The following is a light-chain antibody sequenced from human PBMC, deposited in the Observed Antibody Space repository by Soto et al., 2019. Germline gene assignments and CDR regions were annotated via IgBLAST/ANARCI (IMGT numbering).Light chain of an antibody. CDR3: CSYAGSYSLV. V-gene: IGLV2-11*01. Sequence: QSALTQPRSVSGSPGQSVTISCTGTSSDVGAYNYVSWYQQHPGKTPKLMIYDVTKRPSGVPDRFSGSKSGNTASLTISGLQPDDEADYYCCSYAGSYSLVFGGGTKLTVL. CDR2: DVT. J-gene: IGLJ2*01. CDR1: SSDVGAYNY.